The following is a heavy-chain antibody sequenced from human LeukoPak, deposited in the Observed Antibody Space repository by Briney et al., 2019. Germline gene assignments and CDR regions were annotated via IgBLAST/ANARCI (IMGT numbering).Heavy chain of an antibody. CDR2: IRYDGSNK. Sequence: GGSLRLSCAASGFTFSSYGMHWVRQAPGKGLEWVASIRYDGSNKYYADSVKGRFTISRDNSKNTLYLQMNSLRAEDTAVYYCAKDNEQDNYDFWSGYFLAGRPGYMDVWGKGTTVTVSS. D-gene: IGHD3-3*01. J-gene: IGHJ6*03. CDR1: GFTFSSYG. V-gene: IGHV3-30*02. CDR3: AKDNEQDNYDFWSGYFLAGRPGYMDV.